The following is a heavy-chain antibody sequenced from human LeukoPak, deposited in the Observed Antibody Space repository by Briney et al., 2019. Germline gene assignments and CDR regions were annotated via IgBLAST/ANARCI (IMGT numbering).Heavy chain of an antibody. CDR3: VRRGDASSGWGDHDF. D-gene: IGHD6-19*01. J-gene: IGHJ4*02. CDR2: IGIDSGNT. CDR1: GFTFSDYS. Sequence: PGGSLRLSCAASGFTFSDYSMNWFRQAPGKWLEWISYIGIDSGNTNYADSVKGRFTISGDKAKNMVHLQMNSLTGEDTALYYCVRRGDASSGWGDHDFWGQGALVTVSS. V-gene: IGHV3-11*03.